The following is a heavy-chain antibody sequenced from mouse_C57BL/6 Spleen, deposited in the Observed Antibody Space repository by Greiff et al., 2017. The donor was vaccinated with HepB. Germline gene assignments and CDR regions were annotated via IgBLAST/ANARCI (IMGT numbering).Heavy chain of an antibody. Sequence: QVHVKQSGAELVRPGASVTLSCKASGYTFTDYEMHWVKQTPVHGLEWIGAIDPETGGTAYNQKFKGKAILTADKSSSTAYMELRSLTSEDSAVYYCRWGTTVEDAMDYWGQGTSVTVSS. V-gene: IGHV1-15*01. D-gene: IGHD1-1*01. J-gene: IGHJ4*01. CDR1: GYTFTDYE. CDR3: RWGTTVEDAMDY. CDR2: IDPETGGT.